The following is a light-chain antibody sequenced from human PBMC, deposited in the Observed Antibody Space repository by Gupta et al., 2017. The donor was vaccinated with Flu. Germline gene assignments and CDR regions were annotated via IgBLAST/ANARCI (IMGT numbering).Light chain of an antibody. V-gene: IGKV1-5*03. Sequence: DIQLTQSPSTLSAPVGDRVTITCRASQSISNWLAWYQQKPGKAPKLLIYKASSLQSGVSSRFSGSGSGTEFTLTISSLQPDDFATYYCQKYDTYPWTFGQGTKVEIK. CDR3: QKYDTYPWT. J-gene: IGKJ1*01. CDR1: QSISNW. CDR2: KAS.